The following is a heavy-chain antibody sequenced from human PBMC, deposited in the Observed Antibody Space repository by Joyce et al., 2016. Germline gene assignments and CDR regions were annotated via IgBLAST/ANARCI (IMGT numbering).Heavy chain of an antibody. D-gene: IGHD3-22*01. CDR2: ISANHGNT. CDR1: GYIFTTYG. CDR3: VRDIHYYNSSGYYWGAFDI. Sequence: QVQLVQSGSEVKKPGASVEVSCKASGYIFTTYGLSWVRQAPGQGFEWLGWISANHGNTKYAQKFQGRVTMTIDTSTSTAYMELESLRSDDTAVYYCVRDIHYYNSSGYYWGAFDIWGQGTMVSVSS. V-gene: IGHV1-18*01. J-gene: IGHJ3*02.